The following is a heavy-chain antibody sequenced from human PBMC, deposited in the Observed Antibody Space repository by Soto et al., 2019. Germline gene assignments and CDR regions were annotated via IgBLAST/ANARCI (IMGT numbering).Heavy chain of an antibody. CDR2: ISDSGGST. CDR1: GFTFSSFG. Sequence: PGGSLRLSCAASGFTFSSFGMNWVRQAPGKGLEWVSLISDSGGSTYHADSVKGRFTISRDNSKNTLYLQMNSLRAEDTALYYCASSLPGGGFGGVIARYYYYGMDVWGQGTTVTVSS. V-gene: IGHV3-23*01. CDR3: ASSLPGGGFGGVIARYYYYGMDV. D-gene: IGHD3-16*02. J-gene: IGHJ6*02.